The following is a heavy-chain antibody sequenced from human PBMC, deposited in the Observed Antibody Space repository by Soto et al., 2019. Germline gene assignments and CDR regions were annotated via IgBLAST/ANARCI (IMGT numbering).Heavy chain of an antibody. Sequence: GSLKLFCAASGLTFDNYAMSLVRQAPGKGLEWVAGISASGRDTYFADSVKDRFTISRDSSKNTLYLQMNSLRAEDTATYYCAKGKTTGWFYFDYWGQGTLVTVYS. CDR3: AKGKTTGWFYFDY. CDR1: GLTFDNYA. D-gene: IGHD6-19*01. J-gene: IGHJ4*02. CDR2: ISASGRDT. V-gene: IGHV3-23*01.